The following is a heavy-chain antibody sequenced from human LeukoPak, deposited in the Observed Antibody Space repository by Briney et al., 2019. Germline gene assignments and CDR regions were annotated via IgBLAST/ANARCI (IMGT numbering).Heavy chain of an antibody. CDR2: INPNSGGT. J-gene: IGHJ6*02. CDR3: ARDRPGIAVAGTYYYYYGMDV. V-gene: IGHV1-2*04. D-gene: IGHD6-19*01. CDR1: GYTFTGYY. Sequence: ASVKVSCKASGYTFTGYYMHWVRQAPGQGLEWMGWINPNSGGTNYAQKFQGWVTMTRDTSISTAYMELSRLRSDDTAVYYCARDRPGIAVAGTYYYYYGMDVWGQGTTVTVSS.